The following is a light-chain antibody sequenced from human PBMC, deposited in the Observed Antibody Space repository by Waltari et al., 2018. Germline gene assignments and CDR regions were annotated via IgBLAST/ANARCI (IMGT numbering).Light chain of an antibody. CDR1: WSNIGGNS. J-gene: IGLJ2*01. CDR3: SAWDDSLNGQVV. CDR2: SNN. Sequence: QSLLTQPPSASGTPGQRVTISCSRRWSNIGGNSLGWDQQLPGTAPKLLIHSNNRRPSGVPDRFSCSKSGTSASLVISGLQSADEADYYCSAWDDSLNGQVVFGGGTKVTVL. V-gene: IGLV1-44*01.